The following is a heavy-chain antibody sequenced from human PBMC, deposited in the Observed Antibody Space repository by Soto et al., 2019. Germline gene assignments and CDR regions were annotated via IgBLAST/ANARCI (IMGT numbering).Heavy chain of an antibody. CDR1: GFTFNMFW. CDR3: AKKQGWFALHS. CDR2: INGDGSEK. V-gene: IGHV3-7*01. J-gene: IGHJ4*02. Sequence: EVQLVESGGGLVQPGGSLRLSCAASGFTFNMFWMDWVRQAPGKGLEWVANINGDGSEKYYVDSVKGRFTISRDNAKNSLYLQMNILRAEDTAVYYCAKKQGWFALHSWGQGTLVTVSS. D-gene: IGHD2-15*01.